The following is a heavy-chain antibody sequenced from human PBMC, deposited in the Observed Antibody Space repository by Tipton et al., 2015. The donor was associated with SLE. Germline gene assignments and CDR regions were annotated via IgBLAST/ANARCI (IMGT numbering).Heavy chain of an antibody. CDR3: ARGTAAAALPYYFDY. Sequence: GLVKPSETLSLTCAVYGGSFSGYYWSWIRQPPGKGLERIGEINHSGSTNYNPSLKSRVTISVDTSKNQFSLKLSSVTAADTAVYYCARGTAAAALPYYFDYWGQGTLVTVSS. CDR2: INHSGST. CDR1: GGSFSGYY. V-gene: IGHV4-34*01. J-gene: IGHJ4*02. D-gene: IGHD6-13*01.